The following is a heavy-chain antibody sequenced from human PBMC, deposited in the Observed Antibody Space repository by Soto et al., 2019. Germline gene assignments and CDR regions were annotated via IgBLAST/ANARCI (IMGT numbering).Heavy chain of an antibody. J-gene: IGHJ6*02. Sequence: SETLSLTCTVAGGSITRRNHYWGWVRQPPGKGLEWVASIHHTGSTYYNPSLRARIRMSIDTSKNQFSLRLTSVTAADTAVYYCARAAVTHERYHYGMDVWGQGTTVTVSS. CDR2: IHHTGST. CDR3: ARAAVTHERYHYGMDV. CDR1: GGSITRRNHY. D-gene: IGHD4-17*01. V-gene: IGHV4-39*07.